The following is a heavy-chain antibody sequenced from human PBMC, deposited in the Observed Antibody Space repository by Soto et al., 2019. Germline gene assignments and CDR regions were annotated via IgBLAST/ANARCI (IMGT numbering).Heavy chain of an antibody. CDR3: VHHGGDPYYHDF. J-gene: IGHJ4*02. Sequence: QVQLQESGPGLVNPSGTLSLTCAVSGGSLSSSSWWSWVRQPPGKALEWLGEIYYSGSTKYNPSLNSRVTISADQSKNDFYLRLSSVTAADPAVYYCVHHGGDPYYHDFWGQGMLVTVSS. CDR1: GGSLSSSSW. CDR2: IYYSGST. V-gene: IGHV4-4*02. D-gene: IGHD4-17*01.